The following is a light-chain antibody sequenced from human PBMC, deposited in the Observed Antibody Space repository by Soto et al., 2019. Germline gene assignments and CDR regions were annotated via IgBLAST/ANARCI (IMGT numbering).Light chain of an antibody. V-gene: IGKV1-5*01. CDR2: DAS. J-gene: IGKJ5*01. CDR3: QQYYNFPT. Sequence: DIQMTQSPSTLSASVGDRATITCRASQSISFWLAWYQQKPGEAPKVLIYDASSLESGVPSRFSGSRSGTEFTLTISSLQPDDFATYYCQQYYNFPTFGQGTRLEI. CDR1: QSISFW.